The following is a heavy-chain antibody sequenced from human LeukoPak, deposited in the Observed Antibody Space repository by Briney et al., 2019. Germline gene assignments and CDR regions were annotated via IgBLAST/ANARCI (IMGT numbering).Heavy chain of an antibody. CDR1: CGSISSGGYS. V-gene: IGHV4-30-2*01. CDR3: AQSAGDSSGSNWFDP. D-gene: IGHD6-19*01. J-gene: IGHJ5*02. Sequence: SETLSLTCAVSCGSISSGGYSWRWIRQPPGKGLEWIGYIYHSGSTYYNPSLKSRVTISVDRSKNQFSLKLSSVTAADTAVYYCAQSAGDSSGSNWFDPWGQGTLVTVSS. CDR2: IYHSGST.